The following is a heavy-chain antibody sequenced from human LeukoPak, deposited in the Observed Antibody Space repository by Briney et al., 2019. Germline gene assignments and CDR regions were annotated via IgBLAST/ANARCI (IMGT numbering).Heavy chain of an antibody. CDR2: FFYRGST. Sequence: SETLSLTCTVSGGSVNSFYWSWIRQPPGKGLEWIGYFFYRGSTNYNPSLKGRVTISADTSKNQFSLKLSSVTAADTAVYYCASRTYYGSGPDYWGQGTLVTVSS. V-gene: IGHV4-59*08. D-gene: IGHD3-10*01. J-gene: IGHJ4*02. CDR1: GGSVNSFY. CDR3: ASRTYYGSGPDY.